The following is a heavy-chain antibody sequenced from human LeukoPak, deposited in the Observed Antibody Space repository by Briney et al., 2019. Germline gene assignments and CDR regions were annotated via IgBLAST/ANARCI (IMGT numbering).Heavy chain of an antibody. D-gene: IGHD3-3*01. Sequence: SETLSLTCSVSGGSISSHYWSWIRQPPGKGLEWIGNIYYSGSTNYNPSLKSRVTISVDTSKNQFSLKLSSVTAADTAVYYCARDHDFRFDYWGQGTLVTVSS. CDR2: IYYSGST. V-gene: IGHV4-59*11. J-gene: IGHJ4*02. CDR3: ARDHDFRFDY. CDR1: GGSISSHY.